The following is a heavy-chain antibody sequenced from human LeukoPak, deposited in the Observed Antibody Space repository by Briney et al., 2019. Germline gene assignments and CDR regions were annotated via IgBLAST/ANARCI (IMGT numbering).Heavy chain of an antibody. CDR3: ARGYGCSSTICFAYYYYYMDV. CDR1: GFTFDNYG. V-gene: IGHV3-20*04. Sequence: GGSLRLSCAASGFTFDNYGMSWVRQAPGKGLEWVSGINWNGGSPGYADSVKGRFTISRDNAKNSLYLQMNSLRAEDTALYYCARGYGCSSTICFAYYYYYMDVWGKGTTVTVSS. J-gene: IGHJ6*03. D-gene: IGHD2-2*01. CDR2: INWNGGSP.